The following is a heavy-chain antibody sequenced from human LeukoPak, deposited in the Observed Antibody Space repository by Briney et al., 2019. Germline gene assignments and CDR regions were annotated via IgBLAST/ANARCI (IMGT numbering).Heavy chain of an antibody. CDR1: GFTFTSYA. CDR3: AKPGDSSGWYYFDY. V-gene: IGHV3-23*01. Sequence: GGSLRLSCAASGFTFTSYAMSWVRQAPGKGLEWVSAISGSGGSTYYAGSVKGRFTISRDNSKNTLYLQMNSLRAEDTAVYYCAKPGDSSGWYYFDYWGQGTLVTVSS. D-gene: IGHD6-19*01. CDR2: ISGSGGST. J-gene: IGHJ4*02.